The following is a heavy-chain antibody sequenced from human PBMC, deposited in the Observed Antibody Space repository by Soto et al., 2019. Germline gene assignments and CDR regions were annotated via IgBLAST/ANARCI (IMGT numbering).Heavy chain of an antibody. CDR3: VVGVGAMVFDY. CDR1: GYTFTGYY. D-gene: IGHD1-26*01. V-gene: IGHV1-2*02. J-gene: IGHJ4*02. CDR2: INPNSGGT. Sequence: GASVKVSCKTSGYTFTGYYMHWVRQAPGQGLDWMGWINPNSGGTNYSQKFHGRVTMTRDTSISTAYMELVSVRSDDTAVYYCVVGVGAMVFDYWGQGTLVTVSS.